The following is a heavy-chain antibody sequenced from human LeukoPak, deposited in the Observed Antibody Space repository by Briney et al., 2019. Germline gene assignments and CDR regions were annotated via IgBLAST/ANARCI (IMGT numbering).Heavy chain of an antibody. D-gene: IGHD5-12*01. CDR3: ARERGYSGYDPFDY. V-gene: IGHV3-7*03. J-gene: IGHJ4*02. CDR2: IKQDGSEK. CDR1: GFTFSGAW. Sequence: GGSLRLSCAASGFTFSGAWMSWVRQAPGKGLEWVAHIKQDGSEKYYVDSVMGRVTISRDNAKNSLYLQMNSLRAEDTAVYYCARERGYSGYDPFDYWGQGTLVTVSS.